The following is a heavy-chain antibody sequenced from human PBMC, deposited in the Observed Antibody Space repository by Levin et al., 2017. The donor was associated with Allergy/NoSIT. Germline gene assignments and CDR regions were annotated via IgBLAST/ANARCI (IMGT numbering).Heavy chain of an antibody. CDR1: GYTFTSYG. V-gene: IGHV1-18*01. Sequence: ASVKVSCKASGYTFTSYGISWVRQAPGQGLEWMGWISAYNGNTNYAQKLQGRVTMTTDTSTSTAYMELRSLRSDDTAVYYCARVISSGKNSGHYFDYWGQGTLVTVSS. CDR3: ARVISSGKNSGHYFDY. D-gene: IGHD6-19*01. CDR2: ISAYNGNT. J-gene: IGHJ4*02.